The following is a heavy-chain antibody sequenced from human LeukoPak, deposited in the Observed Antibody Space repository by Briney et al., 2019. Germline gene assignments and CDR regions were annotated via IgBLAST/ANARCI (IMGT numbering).Heavy chain of an antibody. V-gene: IGHV4-39*07. CDR3: ARDMGGDYGDYVVGY. CDR1: GGSISSSSYY. Sequence: SETLSLTCTVSGGSISSSSYYWGWIRQPPGKGLEWIGNIYYSASTYYNPSLKSRVTISVDTSKNQFSLRLSSVTAADTAVYYCARDMGGDYGDYVVGYWGQGTLVTVSS. J-gene: IGHJ4*02. CDR2: IYYSAST. D-gene: IGHD4-17*01.